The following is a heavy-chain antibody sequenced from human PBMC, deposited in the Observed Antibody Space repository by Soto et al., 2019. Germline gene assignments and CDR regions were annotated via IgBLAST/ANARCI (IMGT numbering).Heavy chain of an antibody. Sequence: QVQLVESGGGVVQPGRSLRLSCAASRFNFSNYGMLWVRQTPGKGLEWVAVISYDGSNKYYADSVKGRFTISRDNSKNTLYLQMNSLRAEDTAVYYCVKGGYHYFDYWGQGTLVTVSS. D-gene: IGHD5-12*01. CDR3: VKGGYHYFDY. V-gene: IGHV3-30*18. J-gene: IGHJ4*02. CDR2: ISYDGSNK. CDR1: RFNFSNYG.